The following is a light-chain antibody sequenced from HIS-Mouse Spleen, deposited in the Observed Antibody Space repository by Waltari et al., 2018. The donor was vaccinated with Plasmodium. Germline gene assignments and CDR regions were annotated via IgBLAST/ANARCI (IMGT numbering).Light chain of an antibody. CDR1: QSVSSN. CDR2: GAS. CDR3: QQYNNWSFT. Sequence: EIVMTQSPATLYVSLGERAPPSCRASQSVSSNLAWYQQKPGQAPRHLIYGASTRATGIPARFSGSGSGTEFTLTISSMQSEDFAVYYCQQYNNWSFTFGPGTKVDIK. J-gene: IGKJ3*01. V-gene: IGKV3-15*01.